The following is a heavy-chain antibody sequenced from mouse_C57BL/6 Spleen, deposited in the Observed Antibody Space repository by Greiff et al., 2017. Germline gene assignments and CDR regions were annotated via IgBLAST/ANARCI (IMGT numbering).Heavy chain of an antibody. J-gene: IGHJ4*01. D-gene: IGHD2-1*01. Sequence: EVKLVESGEGLVKPGGSLKLSCAASGFTFSSYAMSWVRQTPEKRLEWVAYISSGGDYIYYADTVKGRFTISRDNARNTLYLQMSSLKSEDTAMYYCTRDYGNGAMDYWGQGTSVTVSS. CDR3: TRDYGNGAMDY. CDR2: ISSGGDYI. V-gene: IGHV5-9-1*02. CDR1: GFTFSSYA.